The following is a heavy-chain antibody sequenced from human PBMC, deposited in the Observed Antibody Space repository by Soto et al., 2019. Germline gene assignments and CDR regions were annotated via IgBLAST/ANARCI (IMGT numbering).Heavy chain of an antibody. V-gene: IGHV1-8*01. Sequence: QVQLVQSGAEVKKPGASVRVSCKASGHTFTTDDVNWVRQATGQGPEWVGWVDPKTGNAGYAQKFQGRIIMTGDSSFNTVYMELSSLTSEDTAIYFCARYERGAAFTSWGQGTPVTVSS. CDR1: GHTFTTDD. CDR2: VDPKTGNA. D-gene: IGHD6-13*01. CDR3: ARYERGAAFTS. J-gene: IGHJ5*02.